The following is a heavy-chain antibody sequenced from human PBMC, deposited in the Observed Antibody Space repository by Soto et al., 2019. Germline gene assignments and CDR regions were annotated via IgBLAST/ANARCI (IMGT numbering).Heavy chain of an antibody. J-gene: IGHJ2*01. Sequence: QVQLVQSEDEVKKPGASVRVSCHASGYTFSDYAISWVRQAPGQGLEGMGWSSASTRNTDQANNSQGQVIMSLDTSTSRANIERRSLRPYVAAADSYEGCCGCVGSTYACWHFALWCRGTLVTVSS. V-gene: IGHV1-18*01. D-gene: IGHD2-15*01. CDR2: SSASTRNT. CDR1: GYTFSDYA. CDR3: EGCCGCVGSTYACWHFAL.